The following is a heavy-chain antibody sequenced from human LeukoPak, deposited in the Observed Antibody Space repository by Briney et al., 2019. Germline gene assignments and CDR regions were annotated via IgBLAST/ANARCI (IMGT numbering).Heavy chain of an antibody. CDR1: GFTFDDYA. Sequence: GGSLRLSCAASGFTFDDYAMHWVRQAPGKGLEWVSGISWNSGSIGYADSVKGRFTISRDNAKNSLYLQMNSLRAEDTALYYCAAGYYDSSGPSDYWGQGTPVTVSS. CDR2: ISWNSGSI. J-gene: IGHJ4*02. V-gene: IGHV3-9*01. CDR3: AAGYYDSSGPSDY. D-gene: IGHD3-22*01.